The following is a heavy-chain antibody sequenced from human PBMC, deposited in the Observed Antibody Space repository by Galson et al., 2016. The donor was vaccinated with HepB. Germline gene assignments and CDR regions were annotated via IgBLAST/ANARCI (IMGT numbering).Heavy chain of an antibody. CDR2: IYYSGST. J-gene: IGHJ3*02. CDR3: ARVLDWNKIEVGAFDI. D-gene: IGHD1-1*01. Sequence: TLSPTCTVSGGPISSGDFYWSWIPQPPGKGLEWIGYIYYSGSTYYNPSLKSRITISIDTSKNQFSLKLSSVTAADTAVYYCARVLDWNKIEVGAFDIWGQGTMVTVSS. CDR1: GGPISSGDFY. V-gene: IGHV4-30-4*01.